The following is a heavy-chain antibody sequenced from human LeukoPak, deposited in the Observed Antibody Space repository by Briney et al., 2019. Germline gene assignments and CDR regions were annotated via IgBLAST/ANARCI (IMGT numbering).Heavy chain of an antibody. D-gene: IGHD3-3*01. V-gene: IGHV1-2*02. Sequence: ASVKVSCKASGYTFTGYYMHWVRQAPGQGLEWMGWINPNSGGTNYAQKFQGRVTMTRDTSISTAYMELSRLRFDDRAVYYCARVHTIFGVVIGYWGQGTLVTVSS. CDR3: ARVHTIFGVVIGY. CDR2: INPNSGGT. J-gene: IGHJ4*02. CDR1: GYTFTGYY.